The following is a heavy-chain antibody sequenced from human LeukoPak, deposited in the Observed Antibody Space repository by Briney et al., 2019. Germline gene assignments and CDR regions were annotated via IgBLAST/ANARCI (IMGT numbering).Heavy chain of an antibody. CDR1: GFTVSSNY. J-gene: IGHJ4*02. V-gene: IGHV3-53*01. CDR2: IYSVGST. CDR3: ARGTVGVGKVDY. Sequence: GGSLRLSCAASGFTVSSNYMSWVRQAPGKGLEWVSVIYSVGSTFYADSVKGRFTISRDISKNTLYLEMTSLRAEDTAVYYCARGTVGVGKVDYWGQGTLVTVSS. D-gene: IGHD2-21*01.